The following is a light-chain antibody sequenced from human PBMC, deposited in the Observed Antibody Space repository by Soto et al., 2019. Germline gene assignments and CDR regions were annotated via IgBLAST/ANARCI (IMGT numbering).Light chain of an antibody. J-gene: IGKJ4*01. CDR2: DAS. V-gene: IGKV1-5*01. Sequence: DIQMTQSPSTLSASVGDRVTITCRASQNINNWLAWYQLKPEKAPKVLIYDASSLQSGVPPRFRGSGSGTEFTLTINSLQPDDFADYFCHQDNANFGGGTKVEIK. CDR1: QNINNW. CDR3: HQDNAN.